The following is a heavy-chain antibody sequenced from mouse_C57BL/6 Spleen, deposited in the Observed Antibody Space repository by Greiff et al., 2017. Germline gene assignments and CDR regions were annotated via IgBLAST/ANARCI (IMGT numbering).Heavy chain of an antibody. V-gene: IGHV5-17*01. Sequence: EVMLVESGGGLVKPGGSLKLSCAASGFTFSDYGMHWVRQAPEKGLEWVAYISSGSSTIYYADTVKGRFTISSDNAKNTLFLQMTSLRSEDTAMYYCARDGLPNYYAMYYWGKGTSVTGSS. D-gene: IGHD3-1*01. J-gene: IGHJ4*01. CDR3: ARDGLPNYYAMYY. CDR2: ISSGSSTI. CDR1: GFTFSDYG.